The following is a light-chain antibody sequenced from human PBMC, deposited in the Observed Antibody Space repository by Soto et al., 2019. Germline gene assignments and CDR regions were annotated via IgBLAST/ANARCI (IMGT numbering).Light chain of an antibody. Sequence: QSALTQPASVSGSPGQSIAISCTGTCSDVGGYKYVSWYQQHPGKAPKLMIYDVSNRPSGVSDRFSGSKSGNTASLTISGLQAEDEADYYCTSYTSSSTYVFGTGTKVTVL. CDR1: CSDVGGYKY. CDR3: TSYTSSSTYV. V-gene: IGLV2-14*01. CDR2: DVS. J-gene: IGLJ1*01.